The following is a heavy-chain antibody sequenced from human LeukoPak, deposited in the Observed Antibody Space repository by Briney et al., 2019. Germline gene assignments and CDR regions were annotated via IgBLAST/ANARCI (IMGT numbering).Heavy chain of an antibody. D-gene: IGHD2-2*02. Sequence: GGSLRLSCAASGFTFSSYWMSWVRQAPGKGLEWVANIKQDGSEKYYVDSVKGRFTIPRDYAKNSLYLQMNSLRAEDTAVYYCAREVYCSSTSCYTGYFQHWGQGTLVTVSS. CDR3: AREVYCSSTSCYTGYFQH. CDR2: IKQDGSEK. V-gene: IGHV3-7*01. CDR1: GFTFSSYW. J-gene: IGHJ1*01.